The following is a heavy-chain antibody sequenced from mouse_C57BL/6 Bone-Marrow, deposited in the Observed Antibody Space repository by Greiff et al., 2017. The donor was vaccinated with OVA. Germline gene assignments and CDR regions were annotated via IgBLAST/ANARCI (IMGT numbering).Heavy chain of an antibody. D-gene: IGHD2-1*01. J-gene: IGHJ2*01. Sequence: EVQLVESGGGLVKPGGSLKLSCAASGFTFSDYGMHWVRQAPETGLEWVAYISSGSSTIYYADTVKGRFTISRDNAKNTLFLQMTRLRSEDTAMYYCATIYYGKGYFDYWGQGTTRTVSS. CDR1: GFTFSDYG. CDR2: ISSGSSTI. V-gene: IGHV5-17*01. CDR3: ATIYYGKGYFDY.